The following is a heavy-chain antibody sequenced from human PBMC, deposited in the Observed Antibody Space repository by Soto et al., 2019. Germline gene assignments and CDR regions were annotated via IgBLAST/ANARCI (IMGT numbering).Heavy chain of an antibody. V-gene: IGHV3-11*01. D-gene: IGHD3-9*01. J-gene: IGHJ4*02. CDR3: ARFRGDGYYNL. Sequence: QVQLVESGGGLVKPGGPLRLSCAASGFTLSDYYMTWIRQAPGKGLEWVSDISISGTTIHYADSVRGPFTISRDNAKNSMWLQMNTLRAEYTAVYYCARFRGDGYYNLWCQGTLVTVSS. CDR1: GFTLSDYY. CDR2: ISISGTTI.